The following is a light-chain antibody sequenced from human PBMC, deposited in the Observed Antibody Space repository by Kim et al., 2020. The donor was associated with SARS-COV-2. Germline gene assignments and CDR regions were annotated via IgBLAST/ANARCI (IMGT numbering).Light chain of an antibody. V-gene: IGKV1-39*01. J-gene: IGKJ1*01. CDR1: KNTYSH. CDR3: QQSYSTPWK. CDR2: AAS. Sequence: ASVGDRVTITCRASKNTYSHLNWYQQKPGKAPKLLIYAASSLQSGVPPRFSGSGSGTDFTLTISSLQPEDVATYYCQQSYSTPWKFGQGTKVDIK.